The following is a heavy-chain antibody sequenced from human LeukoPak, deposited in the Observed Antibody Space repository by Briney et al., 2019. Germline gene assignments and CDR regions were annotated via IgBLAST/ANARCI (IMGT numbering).Heavy chain of an antibody. CDR3: VRSRIGASAY. D-gene: IGHD3-10*01. V-gene: IGHV1-2*02. CDR1: GCTFTASY. CDR2: ISPNNGDT. Sequence: ASVKVSCKRSGCTFTASYIHWVRQAPGVGLQWMGWISPNNGDTKYAEDFQDRVTMTRDTSINTAYMELTGLTPDDTAVYYCVRSRIGASAYWGRGTLVTVSS. J-gene: IGHJ4*02.